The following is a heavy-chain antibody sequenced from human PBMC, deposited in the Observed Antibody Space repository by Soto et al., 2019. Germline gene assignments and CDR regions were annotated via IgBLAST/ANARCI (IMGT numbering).Heavy chain of an antibody. CDR3: ARLRGYSYGSDFVFDY. Sequence: GGSLRLSCAASGFTFSDYAMHWVRQAPGKGLEWLAVILYDGSKEYYADSVKGRFTISRDNSNNMLHPQMSSLRPEDTAFYYCARLRGYSYGSDFVFDYWGQGTLVTVSS. D-gene: IGHD5-18*01. CDR1: GFTFSDYA. J-gene: IGHJ4*02. V-gene: IGHV3-30-3*01. CDR2: ILYDGSKE.